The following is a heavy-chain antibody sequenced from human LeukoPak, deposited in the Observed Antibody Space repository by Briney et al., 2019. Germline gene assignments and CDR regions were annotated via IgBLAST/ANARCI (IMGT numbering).Heavy chain of an antibody. CDR3: AKAPPSSYYYYYGMDV. Sequence: HPGGSLRLSRASSGFTFSSYAMSWARQAPGKGLEWVSAISGSCGSTYYADSVKGRFTIYRDNSKDTMYLQVNSLRAEEKAVYQCAKAPPSSYYYYYGMDVGGQGNTVTVS. D-gene: IGHD6-13*01. CDR2: ISGSCGST. V-gene: IGHV3-23*01. CDR1: GFTFSSYA. J-gene: IGHJ6*02.